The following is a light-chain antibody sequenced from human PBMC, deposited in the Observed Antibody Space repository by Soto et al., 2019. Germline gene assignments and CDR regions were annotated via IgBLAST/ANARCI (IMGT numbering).Light chain of an antibody. Sequence: DIPMTQSPSSLSASVGDRVTITCRASQGISKYFAWYQQKPGKVPKLLIYAASTLQSGVPSRFSGSGSGTDFTITISSLQPEDVATYSCHKYNSAPFTFGPGTKVDIK. CDR2: AAS. CDR3: HKYNSAPFT. J-gene: IGKJ3*01. V-gene: IGKV1-27*01. CDR1: QGISKY.